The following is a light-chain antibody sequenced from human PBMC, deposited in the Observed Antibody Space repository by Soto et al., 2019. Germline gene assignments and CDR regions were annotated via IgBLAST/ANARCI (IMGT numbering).Light chain of an antibody. CDR3: QYGGT. J-gene: IGKJ2*02. V-gene: IGKV3-15*01. Sequence: EIVMTQSPATLSVSPGERDTLSCRASQSISDKLDWYQQKHGQAPSLLIYGASTRATAIPARFSGSRSGTEFNLTISSLQSKYFSIYYCQYGGTFGQGTELEIK. CDR1: QSISDK. CDR2: GAS.